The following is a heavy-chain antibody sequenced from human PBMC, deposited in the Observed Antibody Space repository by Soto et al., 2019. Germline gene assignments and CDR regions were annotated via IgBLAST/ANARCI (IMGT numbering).Heavy chain of an antibody. CDR1: GYTFTSYG. CDR2: MNPNSGNT. CDR3: AREGMGYCSGGSCGWFDP. Sequence: ASVKVSCKASGYTFTSYGISWVRQAPGQGLEWMGWMNPNSGNTGYAQKFQGRVTMTTNTSISTAYMELSSLRSEDTAVYYCAREGMGYCSGGSCGWFDPWGQGTLVTVSS. D-gene: IGHD2-15*01. J-gene: IGHJ5*02. V-gene: IGHV1-8*02.